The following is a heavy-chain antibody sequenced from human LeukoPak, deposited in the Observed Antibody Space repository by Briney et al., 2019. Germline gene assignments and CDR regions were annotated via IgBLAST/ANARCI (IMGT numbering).Heavy chain of an antibody. J-gene: IGHJ6*03. Sequence: GGSLRLSCAASGFTFSSYSMNWVRQAPGKGLEWVSSISSSSSYIYYADSVKGRFTISRDNAKNSLYLQMNSLRAEDTAVYYCARGKRVAARSPPSYMDVWGKGTTVTVSS. V-gene: IGHV3-21*01. CDR2: ISSSSSYI. CDR1: GFTFSSYS. CDR3: ARGKRVAARSPPSYMDV. D-gene: IGHD6-6*01.